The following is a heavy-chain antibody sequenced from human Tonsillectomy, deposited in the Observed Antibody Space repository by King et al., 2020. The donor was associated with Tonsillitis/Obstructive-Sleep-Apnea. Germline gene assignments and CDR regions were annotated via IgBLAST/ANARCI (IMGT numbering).Heavy chain of an antibody. V-gene: IGHV1-24*01. D-gene: IGHD6-13*01. CDR2: LDPEDGVT. CDR3: ATSSTYSRYNWFDP. J-gene: IGHJ5*02. CDR1: GYTLTELS. Sequence: QLVQSGAEVKKPGASGKVSCKVSGYTLTELSMHWVRPAPGKGLEWMGGLDPEDGVTIYAQKFQGRVTMTEETSTDTAYMELSSLRSEDTAVYYCATSSTYSRYNWFDPWGQGTLVTVSS.